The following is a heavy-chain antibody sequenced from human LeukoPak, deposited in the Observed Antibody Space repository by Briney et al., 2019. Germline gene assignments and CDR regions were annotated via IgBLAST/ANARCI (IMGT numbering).Heavy chain of an antibody. CDR2: INPNSGGT. J-gene: IGHJ4*02. CDR1: GYTFTRYY. V-gene: IGHV1-2*06. Sequence: ASVKVSCKASGYTFTRYYMHWVRQAPAQGLEWMGRINPNSGGTNYAQKFQGRVTMNRDTSISTAYMELSRLRSDDTAVYYCARFCGGDCYRNWGQGTLVTVSS. CDR3: ARFCGGDCYRN. D-gene: IGHD2-21*02.